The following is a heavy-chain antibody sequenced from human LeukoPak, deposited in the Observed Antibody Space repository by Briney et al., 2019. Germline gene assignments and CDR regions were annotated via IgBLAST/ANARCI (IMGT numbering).Heavy chain of an antibody. CDR1: GFTFSLYS. D-gene: IGHD6-19*01. CDR3: AKGRIAVAHYYGMDV. Sequence: GGSLRLSCAASGFTFSLYSMNWVRQAPGKGLEWVSGIGGSGGRTYYADSVQGRFTISRDNSKNTVDLQMNSLRAEDTAIYYCAKGRIAVAHYYGMDVWGQGTTVTVSS. CDR2: IGGSGGRT. J-gene: IGHJ6*02. V-gene: IGHV3-23*01.